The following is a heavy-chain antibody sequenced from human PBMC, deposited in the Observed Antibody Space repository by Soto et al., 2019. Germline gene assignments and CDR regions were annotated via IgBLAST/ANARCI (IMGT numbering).Heavy chain of an antibody. CDR2: IYYSGST. Sequence: SETLSLTCTVSGRSISSVNYYWSWIRQPPGKGLEWIGYIYYSGSTYYNPSLRSRVTISVDTSKNQFSLELSSVTAADTAVYYCARGLITGSQYSGGWYYFDSWGQGTQVTVSS. V-gene: IGHV4-30-4*01. D-gene: IGHD1-26*01. J-gene: IGHJ4*02. CDR1: GRSISSVNYY. CDR3: ARGLITGSQYSGGWYYFDS.